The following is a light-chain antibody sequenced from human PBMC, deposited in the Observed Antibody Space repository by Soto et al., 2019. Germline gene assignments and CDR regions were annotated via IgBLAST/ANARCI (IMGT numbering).Light chain of an antibody. CDR1: QSVSSNY. CDR3: QQYDTSPRT. J-gene: IGKJ1*01. Sequence: EIVLTQSPGTLSLSPGERANLSCRASQSVSSNYWAWYQQKRGQAPRLLIYGASSRATGIPTRFSGSGSGTDFTLTISRLEPEDFAVYYCQQYDTSPRTFGQGTKVEI. V-gene: IGKV3-20*01. CDR2: GAS.